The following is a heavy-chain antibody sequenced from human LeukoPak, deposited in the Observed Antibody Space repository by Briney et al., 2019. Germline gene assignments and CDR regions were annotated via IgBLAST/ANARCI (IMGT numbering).Heavy chain of an antibody. D-gene: IGHD6-13*01. V-gene: IGHV4-59*13. Sequence: SETLSLTCTVSRASISDYYWNWIRQPPGKGLEWIGYIYYSGSTNYNPSLKSRVTISVDTSRNQFSLKLSSVTAADTAVYYCARAKAAAGIDYFDYWGQGTLVTVSS. CDR3: ARAKAAAGIDYFDY. CDR1: RASISDYY. CDR2: IYYSGST. J-gene: IGHJ4*02.